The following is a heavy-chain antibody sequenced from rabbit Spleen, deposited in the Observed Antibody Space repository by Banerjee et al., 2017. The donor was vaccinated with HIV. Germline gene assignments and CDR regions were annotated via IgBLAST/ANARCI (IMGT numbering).Heavy chain of an antibody. J-gene: IGHJ4*01. CDR1: GFSFSNNYD. CDR3: ARDAGTYDYIDVYFNL. CDR2: IYTGNGKA. D-gene: IGHD4-2*01. V-gene: IGHV1S45*01. Sequence: QEQLVESGGGLVKPGASLTLTCTASGFSFSNNYDMCWVRHAPGKGLEWIGCIYTGNGKAYYASWAKGRFTISKSSSTTVTLQMTSLTAADTATYFCARDAGTYDYIDVYFNLWGPGTLVTVS.